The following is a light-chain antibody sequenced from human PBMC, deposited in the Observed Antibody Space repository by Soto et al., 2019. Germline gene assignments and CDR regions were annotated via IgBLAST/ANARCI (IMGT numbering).Light chain of an antibody. CDR2: EAS. V-gene: IGKV1-5*01. CDR3: QQYDTYLWT. CDR1: QSVGKW. Sequence: DLPMTQSPSTLSASVGDRVTITCRASQSVGKWLAWYQQKPGKAPKVLISEASGLERGVPPRFSGSGSGTEFTLTISSLQPDDFATYFCQQYDTYLWTFGQGTTVEIK. J-gene: IGKJ1*01.